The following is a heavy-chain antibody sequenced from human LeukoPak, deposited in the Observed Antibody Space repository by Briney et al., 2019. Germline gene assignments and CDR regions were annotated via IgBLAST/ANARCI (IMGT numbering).Heavy chain of an antibody. CDR2: ISGSGGST. CDR3: AKELWFGEGSTTRGWNYMDV. V-gene: IGHV3-23*01. D-gene: IGHD3-10*01. CDR1: GFTFSSYG. J-gene: IGHJ6*03. Sequence: PGGTLRLSCAASGFTFSSYGMSWVRQAPGKGLEWVSAISGSGGSTYYADSVKGRFTISRDNSKNTLYLQMNSLRAEDTAVYYCAKELWFGEGSTTRGWNYMDVWGKGTTVTISS.